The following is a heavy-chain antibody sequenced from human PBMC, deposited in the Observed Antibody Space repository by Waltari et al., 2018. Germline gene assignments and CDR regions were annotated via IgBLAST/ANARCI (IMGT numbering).Heavy chain of an antibody. Sequence: QVQLVQSGAEVKKPGASVKVSCKASGYTFTSYDINWVRQATGQGLEWMGWMNPNMGNTGYGQKCQGRVNMTRNTSRSTAYRELSSLRSEDTAGDYCARRAGSGSDDYWGQGTLVTVSS. CDR2: MNPNMGNT. CDR3: ARRAGSGSDDY. V-gene: IGHV1-8*01. CDR1: GYTFTSYD. J-gene: IGHJ4*02. D-gene: IGHD1-26*01.